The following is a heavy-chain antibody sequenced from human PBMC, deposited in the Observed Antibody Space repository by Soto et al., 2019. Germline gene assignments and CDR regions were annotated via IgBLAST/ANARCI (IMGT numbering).Heavy chain of an antibody. J-gene: IGHJ6*02. Sequence: SETLSLTCTVSGGSISSYYWSCIRQPPGKGLEWIGYIYYSGSTNYNPSLKSRVTISVDTSKNQFSLKLSSVTAADTAVYYCASARFRIEARTTIYGRDVWGQGTTLTAAS. CDR1: GGSISSYY. CDR3: ASARFRIEARTTIYGRDV. D-gene: IGHD6-6*01. CDR2: IYYSGST. V-gene: IGHV4-59*01.